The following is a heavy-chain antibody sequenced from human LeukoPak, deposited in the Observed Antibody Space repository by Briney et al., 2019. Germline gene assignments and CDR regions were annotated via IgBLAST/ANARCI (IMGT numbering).Heavy chain of an antibody. CDR3: AGTYVVVVAATKYYFDY. V-gene: IGHV4-34*01. CDR1: GGSFSGYY. D-gene: IGHD2-15*01. Sequence: PSETLSLTCAVYGGSFSGYYWSWIRQPPGEGLEWRGEINHGGITNYNPSLKSRVSISVDTSKKQFSLKLSSVTAADTAVYYCAGTYVVVVAATKYYFDYWGQGTLVTVSS. CDR2: INHGGIT. J-gene: IGHJ4*02.